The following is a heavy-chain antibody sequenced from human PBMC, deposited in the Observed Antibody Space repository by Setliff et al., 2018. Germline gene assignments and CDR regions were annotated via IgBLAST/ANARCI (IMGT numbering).Heavy chain of an antibody. Sequence: PGGSLRLSCAASGFDFSDAWMSWVRQAPGKGLEWVSYISSSSSTIYYADSVKGRFTISRDNAKNSLYLQMNSLRAEDTAVYYCARDHRGRSTREDYWGQGTLVTVSS. J-gene: IGHJ4*02. D-gene: IGHD4-17*01. CDR1: GFDFSDAW. CDR2: ISSSSSTI. V-gene: IGHV3-48*01. CDR3: ARDHRGRSTREDY.